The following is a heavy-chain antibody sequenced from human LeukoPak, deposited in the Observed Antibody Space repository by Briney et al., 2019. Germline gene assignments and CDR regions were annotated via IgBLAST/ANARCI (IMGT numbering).Heavy chain of an antibody. Sequence: GGSLRLSCAASGFTFSSYAMSWVRQAPGKGLEWVSAISGSGGSTYYADSVKGRFTISRDNSKNTLYLQMNSLRAEDTAVYYCANSMSDYGDYEYYFDYWGQGTLVTVSS. CDR1: GFTFSSYA. CDR2: ISGSGGST. CDR3: ANSMSDYGDYEYYFDY. D-gene: IGHD4-17*01. V-gene: IGHV3-23*01. J-gene: IGHJ4*02.